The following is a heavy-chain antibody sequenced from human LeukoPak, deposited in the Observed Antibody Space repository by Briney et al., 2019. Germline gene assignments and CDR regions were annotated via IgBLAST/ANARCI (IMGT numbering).Heavy chain of an antibody. Sequence: SETLSLTCTVSGGSISSYYWSWIRQPPGKGLEWIGYIYYSGSTNYNPSLKSRVTISVDTSKNQFSLKLSSVTAADTAVYYCARARPELALDYWGQGTLVTVSS. V-gene: IGHV4-59*01. J-gene: IGHJ4*02. CDR2: IYYSGST. D-gene: IGHD6-13*01. CDR1: GGSISSYY. CDR3: ARARPELALDY.